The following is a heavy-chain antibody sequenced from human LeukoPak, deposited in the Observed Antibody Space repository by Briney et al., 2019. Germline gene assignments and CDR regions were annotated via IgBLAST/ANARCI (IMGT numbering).Heavy chain of an antibody. CDR1: GAYFTNYY. Sequence: PSETLSLTCTVSGAYFTNYYWSFIRQPPGKGLEWIGEINHSGSTNYNPSLKSRVTISVDTSKNQFSLKLSSVTAADTAVYYCARASPPEFDYWGQGTLVTVSS. J-gene: IGHJ4*02. CDR3: ARASPPEFDY. CDR2: INHSGST. V-gene: IGHV4-34*01.